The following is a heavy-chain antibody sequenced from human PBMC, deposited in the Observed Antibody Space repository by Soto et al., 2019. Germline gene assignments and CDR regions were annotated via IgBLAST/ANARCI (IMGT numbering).Heavy chain of an antibody. CDR1: GGSISSYY. J-gene: IGHJ6*02. CDR3: ARLNGYCISTNCHGYYGMDV. CDR2: IYYSATT. Sequence: SETLCLTCTVSGGSISSYYWSWIRQPPGKGLEWIGYIYYSATTNYNPSLLSRVTISVDTSKNEFSLRLSSVTAADTAVYYCARLNGYCISTNCHGYYGMDVWGQGTTVTVSS. D-gene: IGHD2-2*03. V-gene: IGHV4-59*08.